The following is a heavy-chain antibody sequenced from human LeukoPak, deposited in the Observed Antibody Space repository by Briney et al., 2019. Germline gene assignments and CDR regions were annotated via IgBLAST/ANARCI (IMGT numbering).Heavy chain of an antibody. CDR1: GYSFTSYW. CDR3: ARGLEHWLHWFDP. J-gene: IGHJ5*02. CDR2: IYPGDSDT. D-gene: IGHD6-19*01. V-gene: IGHV5-51*01. Sequence: GESLKISGKGSGYSFTSYWIGWVREMPGIGLEWMGIIYPGDSDTRYSPSFQGQVTISADKSISTAYLQWSSLKASDTAMYYCARGLEHWLHWFDPCGQGTLVTVSS.